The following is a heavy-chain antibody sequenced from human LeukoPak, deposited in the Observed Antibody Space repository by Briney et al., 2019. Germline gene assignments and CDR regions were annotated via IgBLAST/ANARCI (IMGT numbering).Heavy chain of an antibody. CDR3: ARVTTVTTYYYYMDV. CDR2: ISSSSSYI. J-gene: IGHJ6*03. CDR1: GFTVSSNY. Sequence: PGGSLRLSCAASGFTVSSNYMNWVRQAPGKGLEWVSSISSSSSYIYYADSVKGRFTISRDNAKNSLYLQMNSLRAEDTAVYYCARVTTVTTYYYYMDVWGKGTTVTVSS. V-gene: IGHV3-21*01. D-gene: IGHD4-17*01.